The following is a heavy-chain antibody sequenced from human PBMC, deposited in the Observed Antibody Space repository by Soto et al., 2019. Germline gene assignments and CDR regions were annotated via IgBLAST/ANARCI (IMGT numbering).Heavy chain of an antibody. Sequence: ASVKVSCKASGYTFTSYGISWVRQAPGQGLEWMGWISAYNGNTNYAQKLQGRVTMTTDTSTSTAYMELRSLRSDDTAVYYCARDHADDFWSGYWEFDYWGQGTLVTVSS. V-gene: IGHV1-18*01. CDR3: ARDHADDFWSGYWEFDY. D-gene: IGHD3-3*01. J-gene: IGHJ4*02. CDR2: ISAYNGNT. CDR1: GYTFTSYG.